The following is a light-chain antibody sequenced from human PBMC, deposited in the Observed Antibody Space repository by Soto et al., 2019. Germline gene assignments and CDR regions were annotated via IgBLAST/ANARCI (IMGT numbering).Light chain of an antibody. V-gene: IGKV1-5*03. CDR3: QQYNTCPMYS. CDR2: KAS. J-gene: IGKJ2*01. CDR1: QSISTW. Sequence: DIQMTQSPSTLSASVGDRVTITCRASQSISTWLAWYQQKPGKAPKLLIYKASSLESGVPSRFSGSGSGTEFTLTVSSLQPDDFAPYYCQQYNTCPMYSFGQGTKLEIK.